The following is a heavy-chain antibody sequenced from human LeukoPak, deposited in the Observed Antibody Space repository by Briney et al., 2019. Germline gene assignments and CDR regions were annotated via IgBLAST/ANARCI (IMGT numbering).Heavy chain of an antibody. CDR1: GFNFIDAW. CDR2: IKSNADGATT. CDR3: TSHYGSGGF. D-gene: IGHD3-10*01. V-gene: IGHV3-15*07. J-gene: IGHJ4*02. Sequence: GGSLRLSCAASGFNFIDAWMNWVRQGPGRGLQWVGRIKSNADGATTDYVAPVKDRFIISRDDSKNTLYLQMNSLKTEDTAVYYCTSHYGSGGFWGQGTLVTVSS.